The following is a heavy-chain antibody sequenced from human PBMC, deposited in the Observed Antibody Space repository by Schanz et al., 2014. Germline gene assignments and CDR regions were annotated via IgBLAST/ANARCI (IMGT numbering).Heavy chain of an antibody. D-gene: IGHD2-15*01. CDR2: ISHSGGSK. CDR1: EFTFSSYK. Sequence: EVRLVESGGGLVQPGGSLRLSCEASEFTFSSYKMNWVRQAPGKGLEWVSSISHSGGSKYYADSVKGRFTISRDNSENTLYLQMNSLSADDTAVFYCAKGMGYCSGGTCYDYYYYGLDVWGQGTTVTVSS. CDR3: AKGMGYCSGGTCYDYYYYGLDV. J-gene: IGHJ6*02. V-gene: IGHV3-23*04.